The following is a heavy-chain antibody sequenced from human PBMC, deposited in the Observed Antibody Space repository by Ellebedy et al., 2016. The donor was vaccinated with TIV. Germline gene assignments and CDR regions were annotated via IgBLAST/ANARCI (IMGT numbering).Heavy chain of an antibody. CDR2: INPSGGST. CDR1: GYTFTSYY. CDR3: ARSHFGGSYGMDV. Sequence: AASVKVSCKASGYTFTSYYMHWVRQAPGQGLEWMGIINPSGGSTNYAQKFQGRVTITADKSTSTAYMELSSLRSDDTAVYYCARSHFGGSYGMDVWGQGTTVTVSS. D-gene: IGHD3-16*01. J-gene: IGHJ6*02. V-gene: IGHV1-46*01.